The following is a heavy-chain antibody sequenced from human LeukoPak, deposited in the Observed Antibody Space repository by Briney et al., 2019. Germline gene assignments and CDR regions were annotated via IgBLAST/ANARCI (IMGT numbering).Heavy chain of an antibody. CDR2: TNTDGGRT. CDR3: ARELPREVTLDY. Sequence: PGGSLRLSCAASGFTFISYEMQWVRQAPGKGLVWVSRTNTDGGRTSYADSVKGRFTISRDNAKNTLYLQMNSLRAEDTAVYYCARELPREVTLDYWGQGTLVTVSS. CDR1: GFTFISYE. V-gene: IGHV3-74*01. D-gene: IGHD2-21*02. J-gene: IGHJ4*02.